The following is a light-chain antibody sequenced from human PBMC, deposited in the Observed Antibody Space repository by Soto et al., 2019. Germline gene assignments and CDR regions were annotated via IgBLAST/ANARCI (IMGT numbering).Light chain of an antibody. CDR3: SAHAGSNNYV. Sequence: QSALTQPPSASGSPGQSVTVSCPGTSRDVGAYSSVAWYQQHPGKAPKLIIYEVTKRPSGVPDRFSGARSGNTAFLTVSGLQAEDEADYYCSAHAGSNNYVFGTGTKVTV. V-gene: IGLV2-8*01. J-gene: IGLJ1*01. CDR1: SRDVGAYSS. CDR2: EVT.